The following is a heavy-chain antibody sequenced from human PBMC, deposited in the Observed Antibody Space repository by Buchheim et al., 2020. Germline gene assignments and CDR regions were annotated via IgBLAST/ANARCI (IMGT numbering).Heavy chain of an antibody. CDR2: IWFDGSTR. D-gene: IGHD3-10*01. CDR1: GFTFSSHG. Sequence: QVQLVESGGGVVQPGGSLRLSCATSGFTFSSHGMHWVRQAPGKGLEWVAIIWFDGSTRDYADSVKGRFTISRDDPKRTLYLQMNSLRAEDTAVYYCARDISYYADDYWGQGTL. J-gene: IGHJ4*02. V-gene: IGHV3-33*01. CDR3: ARDISYYADDY.